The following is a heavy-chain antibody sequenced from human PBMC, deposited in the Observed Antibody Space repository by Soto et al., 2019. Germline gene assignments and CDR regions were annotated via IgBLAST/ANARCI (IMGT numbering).Heavy chain of an antibody. D-gene: IGHD5-18*01. CDR1: GYSFTSYW. Sequence: GESLKISCKGSGYSFTSYWISWVRQMPGKGLEWMGRIDPSDSYTSYSPSFQGHVTISADKSISTAYLQWSSLKASDTAMYYCARHEDTAMVIYYYGMDVWGQGTTVTVSS. J-gene: IGHJ6*02. CDR3: ARHEDTAMVIYYYGMDV. CDR2: IDPSDSYT. V-gene: IGHV5-10-1*01.